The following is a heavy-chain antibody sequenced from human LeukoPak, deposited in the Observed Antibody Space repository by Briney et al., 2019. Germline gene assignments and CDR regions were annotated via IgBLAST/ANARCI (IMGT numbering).Heavy chain of an antibody. CDR2: ISYDGSNK. D-gene: IGHD6-6*01. V-gene: IGHV3-30-3*01. J-gene: IGHJ4*02. CDR1: GFTFSSYA. Sequence: GSLRLSCAASGFTFSSYAMHWVRQAPGKGLGWVAVISYDGSNKYYADSVKGRFTISRDNSKNTLYLQMNSLRAEDTAVYYCAKDSRIAARRPYYFDYWGQGTLVTVSS. CDR3: AKDSRIAARRPYYFDY.